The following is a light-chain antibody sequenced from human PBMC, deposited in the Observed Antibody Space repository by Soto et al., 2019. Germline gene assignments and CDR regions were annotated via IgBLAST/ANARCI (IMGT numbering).Light chain of an antibody. CDR1: QSVSSN. CDR3: QQSNNWPPLT. Sequence: EIVMTQSPATLSVSPGERAPLSCRASQSVSSNVAWYQQKTGQAPRLLIYGASTRAPGIPARFSGSGSETDFSLTISSLQIEDFALYYCQQSNNWPPLTFGGGTKVDIK. V-gene: IGKV3-15*01. CDR2: GAS. J-gene: IGKJ4*01.